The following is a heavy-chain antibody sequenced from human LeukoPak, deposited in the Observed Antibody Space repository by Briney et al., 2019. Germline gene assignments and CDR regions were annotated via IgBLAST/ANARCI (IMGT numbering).Heavy chain of an antibody. D-gene: IGHD6-19*01. Sequence: ASVKVSFKTSGYTFTVYYMHWVRQAPGQGLEWMGWINPNTGGTNYAQKFQGRVTMTRDTSITTAYMELSRLRFDDTAVYYCARGDIAVAPWGQGTLVTVSS. CDR3: ARGDIAVAP. CDR1: GYTFTVYY. V-gene: IGHV1-2*02. CDR2: INPNTGGT. J-gene: IGHJ5*02.